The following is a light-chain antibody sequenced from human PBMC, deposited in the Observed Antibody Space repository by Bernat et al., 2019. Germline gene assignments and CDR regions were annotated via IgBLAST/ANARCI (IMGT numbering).Light chain of an antibody. CDR3: ASWDDSHGV. V-gene: IGLV1-47*01. J-gene: IGLJ2*01. Sequence: QSVLTQPPSASGTPGQRVTISCSGSSSNIGSNYVYWYQQLPGTAPKLLIYRSNQRPSGVPDRFSASKSGTSASLAISGLRSEDEADYYCASWDDSHGVFGGGTKLTVL. CDR2: RSN. CDR1: SSNIGSNY.